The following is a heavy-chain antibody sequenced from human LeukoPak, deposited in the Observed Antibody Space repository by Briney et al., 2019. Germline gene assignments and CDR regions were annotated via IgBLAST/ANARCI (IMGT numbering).Heavy chain of an antibody. CDR2: IYYSGST. J-gene: IGHJ4*02. D-gene: IGHD3-10*01. Sequence: PSETLSLTCAVYGGSFSDYFWNWIRQPPGKGLEWIGYIYYSGSTNYNPSLKSRVTILVDTSKNQFSLKLRSVTAADTAVYYCARQGYYGSGSYSNIDYWGQGTLVTVSS. V-gene: IGHV4-59*08. CDR1: GGSFSDYF. CDR3: ARQGYYGSGSYSNIDY.